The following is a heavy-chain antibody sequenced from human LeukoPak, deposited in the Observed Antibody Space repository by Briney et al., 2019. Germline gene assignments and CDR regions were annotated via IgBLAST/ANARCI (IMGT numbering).Heavy chain of an antibody. J-gene: IGHJ6*03. V-gene: IGHV4-34*01. CDR1: GGSFSGYY. D-gene: IGHD6-6*01. Sequence: PSETLSLTCAVYGGSFSGYYWSWIRQPPGKGLEWIGEINHSGSTNYNPSLKSRVTISVDTSKNQFSLKLSSVTAADTAVYYCARECRQLGRYYYYYMDVWGKGTTVTVSS. CDR2: INHSGST. CDR3: ARECRQLGRYYYYYMDV.